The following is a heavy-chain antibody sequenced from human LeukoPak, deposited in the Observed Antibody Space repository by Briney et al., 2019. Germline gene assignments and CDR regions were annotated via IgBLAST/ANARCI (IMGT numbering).Heavy chain of an antibody. CDR1: GDSISSYY. Sequence: SETLSLTCTVSGDSISSYYWSWIRQSAGKGLEWIGRIYTSGSTNYNPSLKSRVTISVDTSKNQFSLKLSSVTAADPAVYYCARTTEGGYTYDYFYYYYMDVWGKGTTVTISS. CDR2: IYTSGST. V-gene: IGHV4-4*07. J-gene: IGHJ6*03. CDR3: ARTTEGGYTYDYFYYYYMDV. D-gene: IGHD5-18*01.